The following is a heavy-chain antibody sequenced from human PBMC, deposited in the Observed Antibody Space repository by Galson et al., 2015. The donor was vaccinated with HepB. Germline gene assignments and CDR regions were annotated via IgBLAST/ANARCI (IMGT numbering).Heavy chain of an antibody. CDR3: AKEKVAYSGYDPPDY. V-gene: IGHV3-23*01. D-gene: IGHD5-12*01. CDR1: GFTFNSYA. Sequence: SLRLSCAASGFTFNSYAMSWVRQAPGKGLEWVSSISGSGGSTYYADFVKGRFTISRDNSKNTLYLQMNSLRAEDTALYYCAKEKVAYSGYDPPDYWGQGTLVTVSS. J-gene: IGHJ4*02. CDR2: ISGSGGST.